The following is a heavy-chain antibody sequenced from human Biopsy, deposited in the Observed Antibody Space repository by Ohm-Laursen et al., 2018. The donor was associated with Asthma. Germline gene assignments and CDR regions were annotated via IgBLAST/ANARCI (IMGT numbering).Heavy chain of an antibody. CDR3: ARCQVGYSSGWSLLLKKIYYSGMDV. CDR2: IMTVFGTT. V-gene: IGHV1-69*01. Sequence: ESSVKVSCNAPGGTFSNFAISWVRQAPGQGLEWLGGIMTVFGTTNYAQKFQGRVTITADESTSTAYMEVTSLRSEDTAIYYCARCQVGYSSGWSLLLKKIYYSGMDVWGQGNAVTVSS. CDR1: GGTFSNFA. J-gene: IGHJ6*02. D-gene: IGHD6-19*01.